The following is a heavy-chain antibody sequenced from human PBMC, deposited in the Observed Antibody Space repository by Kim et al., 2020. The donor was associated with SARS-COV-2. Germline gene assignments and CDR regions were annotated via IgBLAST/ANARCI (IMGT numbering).Heavy chain of an antibody. J-gene: IGHJ6*02. D-gene: IGHD1-26*01. CDR1: GDSVSSNSAA. CDR3: ARQWELDFGYYYGMDV. Sequence: SQTLSLTCAISGDSVSSNSAAWNWIRQSPSRGLEWLGRTYYRSKWYNDYAVSVKSRITINPDTSKNQFSLQLNSVTPEDTAVYYCARQWELDFGYYYGMDVWGQGTTVTVSS. CDR2: TYYRSKWYN. V-gene: IGHV6-1*01.